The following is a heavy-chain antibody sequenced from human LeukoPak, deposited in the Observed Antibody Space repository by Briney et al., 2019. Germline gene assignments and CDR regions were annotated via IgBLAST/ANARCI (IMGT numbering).Heavy chain of an antibody. CDR1: GFTFSSYE. J-gene: IGHJ4*02. D-gene: IGHD2-21*01. CDR3: ARGFRYFDS. CDR2: ITTSGTTI. Sequence: GGSLRLSCAASGFTFSSYEMNWVRQAPGKGLEWVSYITTSGTTIYYADSVKGRFTISRDNAKNSLYLQMNSLRAEDTAVYYCARGFRYFDSWGQGTLVTVSS. V-gene: IGHV3-48*03.